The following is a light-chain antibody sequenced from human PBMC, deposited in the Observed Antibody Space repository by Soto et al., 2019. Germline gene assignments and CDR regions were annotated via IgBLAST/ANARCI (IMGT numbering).Light chain of an antibody. CDR3: GTWDSSLSAWV. CDR2: DNN. V-gene: IGLV1-51*01. J-gene: IGLJ3*02. CDR1: YSNIGNNY. Sequence: QSVLTQPPSVSAAPGQKVTISCSGSYSNIGNNYVSWYLQVPGTAPKLLIFDNNDRPSGIPERFSGSKSGTSATLGITGLQTADEADYCCGTWDSSLSAWVFGGGTKLTVL.